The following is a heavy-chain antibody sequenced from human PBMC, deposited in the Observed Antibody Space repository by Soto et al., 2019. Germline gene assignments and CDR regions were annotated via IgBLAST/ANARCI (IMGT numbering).Heavy chain of an antibody. J-gene: IGHJ4*02. CDR3: AKPGEDTRYFERFPFAY. D-gene: IGHD3-9*01. CDR1: GFTFSSYA. CDR2: ISGSGGST. Sequence: PWGSLRLSCAASGFTFSSYAMSWVRQAPGKGLEWVSAISGSGGSTYYADSVKGRFTISRDNSKNTLYLQMNSLRAEDTAVYYCAKPGEDTRYFERFPFAYWGKGTLVRVSS. V-gene: IGHV3-23*01.